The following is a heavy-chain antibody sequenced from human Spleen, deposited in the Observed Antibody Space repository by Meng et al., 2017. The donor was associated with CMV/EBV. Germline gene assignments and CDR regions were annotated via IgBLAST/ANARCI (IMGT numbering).Heavy chain of an antibody. D-gene: IGHD2-21*02. Sequence: GESLKISCKGSGYSFTNYWIGWVRQMPGKGLEWMGIIYPGDSDTRYSPSFRGQVTISADKSTSTAYMELSSLRSEDTAVYYCARVTSALDYWGQGTLVTVSS. CDR2: IYPGDSDT. CDR1: GYSFTNYW. V-gene: IGHV5-51*01. CDR3: ARVTSALDY. J-gene: IGHJ4*02.